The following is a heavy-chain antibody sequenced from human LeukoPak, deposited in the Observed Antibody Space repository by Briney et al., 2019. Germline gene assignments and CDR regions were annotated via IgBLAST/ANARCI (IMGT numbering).Heavy chain of an antibody. CDR2: FDPEDGET. Sequence: ASVKVSCKASGGTFSSYAISWVRQAPGQGLEWMGGFDPEDGETIYAQKFQGRVTMTEDTSTDTAYMELSSLRSEDTAVYYCATSYRYSGSYLNWFDPWGQGTLVTVSS. V-gene: IGHV1-24*01. J-gene: IGHJ5*02. CDR1: GGTFSSYA. D-gene: IGHD1-26*01. CDR3: ATSYRYSGSYLNWFDP.